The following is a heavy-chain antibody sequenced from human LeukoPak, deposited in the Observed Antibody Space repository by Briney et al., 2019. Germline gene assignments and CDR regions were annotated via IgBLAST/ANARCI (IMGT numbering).Heavy chain of an antibody. CDR1: GGSIRNHY. V-gene: IGHV4-59*11. D-gene: IGHD2-2*01. CDR2: IYHSGST. CDR3: AGLPQHWFDP. J-gene: IGHJ5*02. Sequence: SETLSLTCTLSGGSIRNHYWSCIPQPPGKGLEWIGYIYHSGSTKYTPSLKSRVTISVDTSKNPFSLKLSSVTAADTAVYYCAGLPQHWFDPWGQGTLVTVSS.